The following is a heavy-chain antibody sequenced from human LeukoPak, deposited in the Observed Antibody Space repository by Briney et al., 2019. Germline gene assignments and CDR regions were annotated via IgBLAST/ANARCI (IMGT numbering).Heavy chain of an antibody. J-gene: IGHJ4*02. CDR3: ARMGHDYGDYADY. Sequence: SETLSLTCTVSGGSISSGSYYWSWIRQPAGKGLEWIGRIYTSGSTNYNPSLKSRVTISVDTSKNQFSLKLSSVTAADTAVYYCARMGHDYGDYADYWGQGTLVTVSS. CDR1: GGSISSGSYY. D-gene: IGHD4-17*01. CDR2: IYTSGST. V-gene: IGHV4-61*02.